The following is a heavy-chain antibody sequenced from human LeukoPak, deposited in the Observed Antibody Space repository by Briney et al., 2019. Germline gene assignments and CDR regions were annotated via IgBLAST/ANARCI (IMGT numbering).Heavy chain of an antibody. CDR1: GFTISSYG. J-gene: IGHJ3*02. CDR3: AKLPRSGDSFDI. Sequence: GSSLRLSCAASGFTISSYGMDWVRQARGKGLEWVAVISYDGSNKYYADSVKGRFTISRDNSKNTLYLQMNSLRAEDTAVYYRAKLPRSGDSFDIWGQGTMVTVSS. CDR2: ISYDGSNK. V-gene: IGHV3-30*18.